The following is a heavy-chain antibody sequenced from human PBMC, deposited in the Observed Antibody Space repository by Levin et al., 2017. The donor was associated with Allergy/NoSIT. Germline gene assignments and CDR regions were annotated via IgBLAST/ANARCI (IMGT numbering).Heavy chain of an antibody. CDR3: VKVSYGAYDY. Sequence: PGGSLRLSCSVSGITFSSHAFHWVRQSPRKGLEYVSAIDSNGYNTYYADSVKGRFTMSRANSKNILSLQMSSLRAEDTAVYFCVKVSYGAYDYWGQGTLVTVSA. CDR2: IDSNGYNT. CDR1: GITFSSHA. D-gene: IGHD2-21*01. V-gene: IGHV3-64D*06. J-gene: IGHJ4*02.